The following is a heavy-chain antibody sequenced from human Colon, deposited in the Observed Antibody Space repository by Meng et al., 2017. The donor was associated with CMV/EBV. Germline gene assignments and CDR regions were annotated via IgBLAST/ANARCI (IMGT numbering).Heavy chain of an antibody. CDR1: GFTFSSYA. V-gene: IGHV3-23*01. D-gene: IGHD3-22*01. Sequence: GGSLRLSCAASGFTFSSYAMSWVRQAPGKGLEWVSSINDGGGTYYADSVKGRFIISRDSSENTVSLQMNSLRAEDTAVYYCAQDWEQYDSSGQWRGDGMDVWGQGTTVTVSS. CDR3: AQDWEQYDSSGQWRGDGMDV. J-gene: IGHJ6*02. CDR2: INDGGGT.